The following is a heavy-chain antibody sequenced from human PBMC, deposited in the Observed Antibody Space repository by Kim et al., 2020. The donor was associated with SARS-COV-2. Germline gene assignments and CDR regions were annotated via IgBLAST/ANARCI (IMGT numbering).Heavy chain of an antibody. V-gene: IGHV3-48*02. CDR2: ITKTSDI. CDR1: GFDFSDFN. CDR3: VRGGAGQVWVY. Sequence: GGSLRLSCVGSGFDFSDFNMNWVRQAPGKGLEWVSRITKTSDIRYADSVKGRFIVSRDNAKNSVFLQMNSLRDEDTAVYFCVRGGAGQVWVYWGQGTLVT. D-gene: IGHD3-16*01. J-gene: IGHJ4*02.